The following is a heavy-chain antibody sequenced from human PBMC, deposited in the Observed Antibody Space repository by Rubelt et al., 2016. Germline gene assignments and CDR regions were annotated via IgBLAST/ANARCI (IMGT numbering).Heavy chain of an antibody. Sequence: GDSIISFYWWTWVRQPPGKGLEWIGEIYHSGSTNYNPSLKSRVTISLDKSKNQFSLNLTSVTAADTAVYYCARATGGRGLRWFSFDSWGQGTLVTVAS. J-gene: IGHJ4*02. CDR1: GDSIISFYW. CDR3: ARATGGRGLRWFSFDS. D-gene: IGHD4-23*01. V-gene: IGHV4-4*02. CDR2: IYHSGST.